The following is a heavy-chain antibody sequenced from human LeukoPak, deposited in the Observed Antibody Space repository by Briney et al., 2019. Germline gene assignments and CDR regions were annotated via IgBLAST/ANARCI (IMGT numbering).Heavy chain of an antibody. CDR1: AFTFNTYW. CDR2: INGDESST. CDR3: ARGAKWAYYFDY. Sequence: GGSLRLSCAASAFTFNTYWMHWVRKVPGRGLEWVSRINGDESSTNYADSVKGRFTISRDNAKDTLYLHMNSLTAEDTAVYYCARGAKWAYYFDYWGQGTLVTVSS. D-gene: IGHD1-26*01. J-gene: IGHJ4*02. V-gene: IGHV3-74*01.